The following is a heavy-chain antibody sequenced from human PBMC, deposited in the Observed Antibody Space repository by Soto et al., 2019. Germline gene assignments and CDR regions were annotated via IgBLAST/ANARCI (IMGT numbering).Heavy chain of an antibody. V-gene: IGHV3-74*03. CDR1: GFTFGSYW. Sequence: EVQLVESGGGLVQPGGSLRLSCSGSGFTFGSYWIHWVRQAPGEGLVWISRIDADGSTATFADSAKGRFSVSRDNAKSTVYLEMNSLRVEDTAVYYCVRDGGYSTPFDSWGQGTLVTVSS. CDR2: IDADGSTA. D-gene: IGHD4-4*01. J-gene: IGHJ4*02. CDR3: VRDGGYSTPFDS.